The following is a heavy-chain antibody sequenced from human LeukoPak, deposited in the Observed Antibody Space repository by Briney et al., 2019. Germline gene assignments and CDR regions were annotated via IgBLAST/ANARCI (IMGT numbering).Heavy chain of an antibody. CDR2: TYHSGST. CDR3: AREIIAARPDYFDY. Sequence: PSETLSLTCAVSTYSISSVYYWGWIRQPPGKGLEWIGSTYHSGSTYYNPSLKSRVTISVDTSKDQFSLKLSSVTAADTAVYYCAREIIAARPDYFDYWGQGTLVTVSS. J-gene: IGHJ4*02. V-gene: IGHV4-38-2*02. CDR1: TYSISSVYY. D-gene: IGHD6-6*01.